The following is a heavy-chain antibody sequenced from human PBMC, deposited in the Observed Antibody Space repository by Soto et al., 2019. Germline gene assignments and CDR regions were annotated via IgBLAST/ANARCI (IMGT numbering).Heavy chain of an antibody. CDR2: IKSKTDGGTT. D-gene: IGHD3-3*01. V-gene: IGHV3-15*07. CDR3: TTGDFWSGYYTGITYDY. CDR1: GFTFSNAW. J-gene: IGHJ4*02. Sequence: EVQLVESGGGLVKPGGSLRLSCAASGFTFSNAWMNWVRQAPGKGLEWVGRIKSKTDGGTTDYAAPVKGRCTISRDDSKNTLYLQMNSLKTEDTAVYYCTTGDFWSGYYTGITYDYWGQGTLVTVSS.